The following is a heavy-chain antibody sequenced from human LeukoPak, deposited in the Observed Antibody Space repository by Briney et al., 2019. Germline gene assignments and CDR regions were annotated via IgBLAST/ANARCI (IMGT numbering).Heavy chain of an antibody. Sequence: GGSLRLSCAASGFTLSSYSMNWVRQAPGKGLEWVSSISSSTSYIYYADAVKGRFTISRDNAKNSLYLQMNGLRAEDTAVYYCARGQGRRDGYNLDYWGQGTLVTVSS. CDR2: ISSSTSYI. V-gene: IGHV3-21*04. CDR3: ARGQGRRDGYNLDY. CDR1: GFTLSSYS. D-gene: IGHD5-24*01. J-gene: IGHJ4*02.